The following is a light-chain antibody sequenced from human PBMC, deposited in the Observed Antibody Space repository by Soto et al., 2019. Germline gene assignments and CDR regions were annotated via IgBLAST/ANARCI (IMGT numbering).Light chain of an antibody. V-gene: IGLV2-18*02. CDR1: SSDVGSYNR. Sequence: SVLTQPPSVSESPGQSVAISCTGTSSDVGSYNRVSWYQQPPGTAPKLLIYEVSDRPSGVPDRFSGSKSGNTASLTISGLQAEDEADYYCSSYTSSSTYVFGTGTKVTVL. CDR2: EVS. J-gene: IGLJ1*01. CDR3: SSYTSSSTYV.